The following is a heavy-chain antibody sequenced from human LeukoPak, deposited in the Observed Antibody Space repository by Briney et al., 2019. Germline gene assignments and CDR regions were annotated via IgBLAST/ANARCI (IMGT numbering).Heavy chain of an antibody. D-gene: IGHD4-17*01. Sequence: SETLSLTCTVSGGSISSSNHYWGWIRQPPGKGLEWIASIYYGGSTNYNPSLKSRVTMSVDTSKNLFSLRLTSVTAADTAVYYCARRLDYGDYVDYWGQGTLVTVSS. J-gene: IGHJ4*02. V-gene: IGHV4-39*02. CDR1: GGSISSSNHY. CDR2: IYYGGST. CDR3: ARRLDYGDYVDY.